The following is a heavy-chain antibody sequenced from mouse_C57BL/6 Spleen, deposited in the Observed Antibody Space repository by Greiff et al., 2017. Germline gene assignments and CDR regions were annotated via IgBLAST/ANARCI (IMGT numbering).Heavy chain of an antibody. D-gene: IGHD2-1*01. J-gene: IGHJ4*01. CDR2: IYPGDGDT. CDR3: ARNGNYVGYYAMDY. V-gene: IGHV1-80*01. Sequence: VQLQQSGAELVKPGASVKISCKASGYAFSSYWMNWVKQRPGQGLEWIGQIYPGDGDTNYNGKFKGKATLTADKSSSTAYMQLSSLTSEDSAVYFCARNGNYVGYYAMDYWGQGTSVTVSS. CDR1: GYAFSSYW.